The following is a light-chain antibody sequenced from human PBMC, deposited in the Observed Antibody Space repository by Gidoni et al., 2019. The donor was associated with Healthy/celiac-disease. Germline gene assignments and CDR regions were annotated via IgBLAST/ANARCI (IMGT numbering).Light chain of an antibody. CDR1: QSVLYSSNNKNY. J-gene: IGKJ2*01. CDR3: QQYYSTPYT. CDR2: WAT. Sequence: DIVMTHSPDSLAVSLGERATINCKSSQSVLYSSNNKNYLAWYQQKPGQHPTLLSYWATTRESGVPDRFSGSGSGTDFTLTSSSLQAEDVAVYYCQQYYSTPYTFXQXTKLEIK. V-gene: IGKV4-1*01.